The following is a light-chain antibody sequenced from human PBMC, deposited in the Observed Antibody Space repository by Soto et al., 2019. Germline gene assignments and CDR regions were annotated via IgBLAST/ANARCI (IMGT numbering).Light chain of an antibody. Sequence: QPGLTQPASVSGSPGQSITISCTVTSSDAGNYTYLSWYQQHPGKAPKPMIYEVSNRPSGVSNRFSGSKSGNTASLTISGLQAEDETDYYCFSYTNSGTYVFGTGSKVTVL. V-gene: IGLV2-14*01. CDR2: EVS. CDR3: FSYTNSGTYV. J-gene: IGLJ1*01. CDR1: SSDAGNYTY.